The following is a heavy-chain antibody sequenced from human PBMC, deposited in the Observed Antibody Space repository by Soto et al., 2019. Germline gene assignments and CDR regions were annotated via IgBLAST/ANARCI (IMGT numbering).Heavy chain of an antibody. CDR2: IYYSGST. CDR1: GGSISSGGYY. Sequence: SETLSLTCTVSGGSISSGGYYWSWIRQHPGKGLEWIGYIYYSGSTYYNPSLKSRVTISVDTSKNQFSLKLSSVTAADTAVYYCARDKELGYGDYVQYYFDYWGQGTLVTVSS. V-gene: IGHV4-31*03. J-gene: IGHJ4*02. CDR3: ARDKELGYGDYVQYYFDY. D-gene: IGHD4-17*01.